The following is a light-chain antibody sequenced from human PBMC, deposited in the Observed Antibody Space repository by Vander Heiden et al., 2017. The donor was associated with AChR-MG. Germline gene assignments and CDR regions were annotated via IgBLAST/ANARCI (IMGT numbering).Light chain of an antibody. V-gene: IGKV1-39*01. Sequence: DNQLTQCSSSLSASVGDRVTITCRASQSISSYLNWYQHKPGKAPNLLIYGAYTMQSGVPSRFRGSGSGTDFTLTISSLQPEDFATYYCQQSYSTSSITFGQGTRLEIK. CDR3: QQSYSTSSIT. CDR2: GAY. CDR1: QSISSY. J-gene: IGKJ5*01.